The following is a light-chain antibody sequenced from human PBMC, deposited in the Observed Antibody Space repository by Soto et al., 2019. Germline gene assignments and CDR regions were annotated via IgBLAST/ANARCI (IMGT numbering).Light chain of an antibody. Sequence: EVVLTHSPGTLSLSPGERATLSCRASQSVSNNYVAWYQQKPGQAPRLLIYGASNRATGIPDRFSGSGSGTDFTLTISRLEPEDFEVYYCQQYGSSGTFGQGTKVDIK. CDR3: QQYGSSGT. V-gene: IGKV3-20*01. CDR1: QSVSNNY. J-gene: IGKJ1*01. CDR2: GAS.